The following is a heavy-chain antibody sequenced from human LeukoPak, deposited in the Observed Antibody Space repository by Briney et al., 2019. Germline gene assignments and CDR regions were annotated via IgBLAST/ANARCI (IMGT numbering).Heavy chain of an antibody. D-gene: IGHD2-2*01. V-gene: IGHV1-46*01. CDR3: ARDWDIVVVPAATGGGSYFDY. CDR1: GYTFTSYY. J-gene: IGHJ4*02. CDR2: INPSGGST. Sequence: ASVKVSCKASGYTFTSYYMHWVRQASGQGLEWMGIINPSGGSTSYAQKFQGRVTMTRDTSTSTVYMELSSLRSEDTAVYYCARDWDIVVVPAATGGGSYFDYWGQGTLVTVSS.